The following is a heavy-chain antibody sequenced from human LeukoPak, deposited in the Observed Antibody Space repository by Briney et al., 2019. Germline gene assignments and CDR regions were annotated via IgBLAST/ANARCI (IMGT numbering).Heavy chain of an antibody. V-gene: IGHV4-59*12. CDR2: IHYSGST. CDR3: ARGLSSPYYYDSSGYNYYYYGMDV. CDR1: GGSISSYY. D-gene: IGHD3-22*01. J-gene: IGHJ6*02. Sequence: SETLSLTCTVSGGSISSYYWSWIRQPPGRGLEWIGSIHYSGSTNYNPSLKSRVTISVETSKNQFSLKLSSVTAADTAVYYCARGLSSPYYYDSSGYNYYYYGMDVWGQGTTVTVSS.